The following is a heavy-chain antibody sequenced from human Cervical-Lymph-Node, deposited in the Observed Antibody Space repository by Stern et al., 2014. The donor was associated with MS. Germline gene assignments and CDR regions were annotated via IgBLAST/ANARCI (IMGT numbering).Heavy chain of an antibody. J-gene: IGHJ6*02. CDR1: GYTFTNYY. V-gene: IGHV1-46*01. D-gene: IGHD2-8*01. CDR3: ARGSMDGLV. Sequence: VQLVESGAEVKKPGASVKVSCKASGYTFTNYYIHWVRQAPGQGLEWMGVINPGGGSTSYAQKFQGRVTMTRDTSTSTVYMELSSLRSEDTAVYYCARGSMDGLVWGQGTTVTVSS. CDR2: INPGGGST.